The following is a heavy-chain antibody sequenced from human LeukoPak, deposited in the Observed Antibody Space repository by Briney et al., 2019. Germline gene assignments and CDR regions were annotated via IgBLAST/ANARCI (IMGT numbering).Heavy chain of an antibody. CDR1: GGSISSGGYS. V-gene: IGHV4-30-2*01. D-gene: IGHD3-10*01. CDR2: IYHSGST. J-gene: IGHJ3*02. CDR3: ARAVSSYYDAFDI. Sequence: PSQTLSLTCAVSGGSISSGGYSWSWIRQPPGKGLEWIGYIYHSGSTYYNPSLKSRVTISVDRSKNQLSLQLSSVTAADTAVFYCARAVSSYYDAFDIWGQGTVVTVSS.